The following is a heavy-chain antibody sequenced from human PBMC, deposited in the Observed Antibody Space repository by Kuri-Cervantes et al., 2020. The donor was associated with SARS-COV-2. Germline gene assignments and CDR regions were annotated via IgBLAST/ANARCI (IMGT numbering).Heavy chain of an antibody. CDR2: INHTGST. CDR1: GGSVSSGSYY. D-gene: IGHD2-15*01. J-gene: IGHJ4*02. Sequence: SETLSLTCTVSGGSVSSGSYYWSWIRQSPGKGLVWIGEINHTGSTNYNPSLKSRVTISVGASKNQFSLKLNSVTAADTAVYYCARDQVDADYWGQGTLVTVSS. CDR3: ARDQVDADY. V-gene: IGHV4-61*01.